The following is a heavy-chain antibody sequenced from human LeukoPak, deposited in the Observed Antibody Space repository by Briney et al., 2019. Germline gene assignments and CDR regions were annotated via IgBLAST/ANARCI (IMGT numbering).Heavy chain of an antibody. D-gene: IGHD1-26*01. V-gene: IGHV1-18*01. Sequence: ASVKVSCKASGYTFTSYGISWLRQAPGQGLEWMGWISAYNGNTNYAQKLQGRVTMTTDTSTRTAYMELRSLRSDDTAVYYCARGSVGATRGWFDPWGQGTLVTVSS. CDR3: ARGSVGATRGWFDP. J-gene: IGHJ5*02. CDR1: GYTFTSYG. CDR2: ISAYNGNT.